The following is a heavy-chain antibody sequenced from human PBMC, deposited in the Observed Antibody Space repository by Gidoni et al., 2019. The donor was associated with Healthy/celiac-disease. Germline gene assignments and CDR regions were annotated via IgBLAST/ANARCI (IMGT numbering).Heavy chain of an antibody. CDR3: ARDLYDEPAASN. J-gene: IGHJ4*02. Sequence: QVQLVQTGAEVQKPGASVNVYCKTSGDTFTYYYMHWVRQAPGQGLELMGRINPHSVGTNYAQTLQGRVTMTRDPSISPAYMELSRLRSDDTAVYYCARDLYDEPAASNWGQGTLVTVSS. V-gene: IGHV1-2*06. CDR1: GDTFTYYY. D-gene: IGHD2-2*01. CDR2: INPHSVGT.